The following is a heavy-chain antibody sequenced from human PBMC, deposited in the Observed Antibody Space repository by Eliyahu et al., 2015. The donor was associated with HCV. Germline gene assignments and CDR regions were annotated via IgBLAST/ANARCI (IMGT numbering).Heavy chain of an antibody. CDR2: IESSSKXI. J-gene: IGHJ4*02. V-gene: IGHV3-21*01. D-gene: IGHD1-26*01. CDR1: GFSFSPXT. CDR3: AREILGEDFDY. Sequence: EVQLVESGGGLXKPGGSLXLSCAASGFSFSPXTMNWVRQAPGKGLEWVSSIESSSKXIYYADSVRGRFTVSRDNAKSSLFLQMNSLRAEDTALYYCAREILGEDFDYWGQGTLVTVSS.